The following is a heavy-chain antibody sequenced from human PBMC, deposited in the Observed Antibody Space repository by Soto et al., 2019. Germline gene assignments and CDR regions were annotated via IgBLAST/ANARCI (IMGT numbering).Heavy chain of an antibody. CDR1: GGSISSGAFS. Sequence: SETLSLTCTVSGGSISSGAFSWSWIRQPPGRGLEWIGYIYHSGSTYYLPSLRSRVAISMDRAKNQFSLHLSSVTAEDTAVYFCARVRYSDNWHGLIDFWGLGTLVTVSS. D-gene: IGHD4-4*01. CDR3: ARVRYSDNWHGLIDF. V-gene: IGHV4-30-2*01. CDR2: IYHSGST. J-gene: IGHJ4*02.